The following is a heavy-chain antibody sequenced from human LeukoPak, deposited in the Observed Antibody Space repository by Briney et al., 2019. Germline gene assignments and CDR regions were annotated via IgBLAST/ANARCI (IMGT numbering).Heavy chain of an antibody. D-gene: IGHD2-21*01. CDR2: IIPILGTA. J-gene: IGHJ3*02. CDR1: GGTFSSYA. Sequence: ASVKVSCKASGGTFSSYAISWVRQAPGQGLEWMGRIIPILGTANYAQKFQGRVTITADKSTSTAYMELSSLRSEDTAMYYCAREVVIDAFDIWGQGTMVTVSS. V-gene: IGHV1-69*04. CDR3: AREVVIDAFDI.